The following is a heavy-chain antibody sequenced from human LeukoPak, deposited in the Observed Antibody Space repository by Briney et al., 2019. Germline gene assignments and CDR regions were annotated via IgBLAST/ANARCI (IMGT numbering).Heavy chain of an antibody. CDR3: ARGRSSGSRYFDY. CDR2: ISAYNGNT. Sequence: ASVKVSCKASGYTFTSYGISWVRQAPGQGLEWMGWISAYNGNTNYAQKLQGRVTMTRNTSISTAYMELSSLRSEDTAVYYCARGRSSGSRYFDYWGQGTLVTVSS. J-gene: IGHJ4*02. D-gene: IGHD3-22*01. V-gene: IGHV1-18*01. CDR1: GYTFTSYG.